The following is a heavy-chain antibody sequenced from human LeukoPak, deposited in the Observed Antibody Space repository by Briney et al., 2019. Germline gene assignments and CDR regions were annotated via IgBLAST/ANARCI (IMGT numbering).Heavy chain of an antibody. D-gene: IGHD2-2*01. CDR2: IYHSGST. J-gene: IGHJ5*02. CDR3: ARDLRVVPAATNWFDP. CDR1: GGSISSSNW. Sequence: PSGTLSPTCAVSGGSISSSNWWSWVRQPPGKGLEWIGEIYHSGSTNYNPSLKSRVTISVDKSKNQFSLKLSSVTAADTAVYYCARDLRVVPAATNWFDPWGQGTLVTVSS. V-gene: IGHV4-4*02.